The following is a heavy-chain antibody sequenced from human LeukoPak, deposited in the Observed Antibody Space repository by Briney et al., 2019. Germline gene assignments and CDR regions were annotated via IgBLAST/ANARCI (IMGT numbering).Heavy chain of an antibody. Sequence: PGGSLRLSCAASGFTFTNYAMSWVRQAPGRGLEWVANIKQDGSEENYVDSVKGRFTISRDNTKNSLYLQMNSLRAEDTAVYYCARGGGIFEYWGQGTLVTVSS. CDR2: IKQDGSEE. CDR3: ARGGGIFEY. J-gene: IGHJ4*02. D-gene: IGHD3-16*01. V-gene: IGHV3-7*05. CDR1: GFTFTNYA.